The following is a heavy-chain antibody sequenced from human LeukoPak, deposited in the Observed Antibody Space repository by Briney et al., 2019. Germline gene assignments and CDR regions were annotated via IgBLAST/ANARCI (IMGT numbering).Heavy chain of an antibody. CDR1: GFTFSIYG. J-gene: IGHJ6*04. Sequence: GGSLRLSCAASGFTFSIYGMGWVRQAPGKGVEWVSYISSSGSTIYYADSVKGRFTISRDNAKNSLYLQMNSLRAEDTAVYYCAELGITMIGGVWGKGTTVTISS. V-gene: IGHV3-48*03. CDR3: AELGITMIGGV. CDR2: ISSSGSTI. D-gene: IGHD3-10*02.